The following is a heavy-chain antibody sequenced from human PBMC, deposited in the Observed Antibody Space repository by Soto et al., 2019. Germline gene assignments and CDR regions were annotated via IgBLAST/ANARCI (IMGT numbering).Heavy chain of an antibody. CDR3: ARKGKIKTLSY. J-gene: IGHJ4*02. CDR2: IKQDGSEK. CDR1: GFTFSSYW. V-gene: IGHV3-7*01. Sequence: PGGXLRLSCAASGFTFSSYWMSWVRQAPGKGLEWVANIKQDGSEKYYVDSVKGRFTISRDNVKNSLYLQMNSLRAEDTAVYYCARKGKIKTLSYWGQGTLVTVSS.